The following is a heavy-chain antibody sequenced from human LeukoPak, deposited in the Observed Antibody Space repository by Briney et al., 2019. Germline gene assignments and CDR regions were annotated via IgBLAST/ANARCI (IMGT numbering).Heavy chain of an antibody. D-gene: IGHD5-12*01. J-gene: IGHJ4*02. CDR2: ISGSGGST. Sequence: PGGSLRLSCAASGFTFSSYAMSWVRQAPGKGLEWVSAISGSGGSTYYADSVKGRFTISRDNSKNTLYLQMNSLRAEDTAVYYCARDPGEHIVEPYYFDYWGQGTLVTVSS. CDR1: GFTFSSYA. V-gene: IGHV3-23*01. CDR3: ARDPGEHIVEPYYFDY.